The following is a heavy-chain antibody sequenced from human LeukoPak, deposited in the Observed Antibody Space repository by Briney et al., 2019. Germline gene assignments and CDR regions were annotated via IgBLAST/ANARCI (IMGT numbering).Heavy chain of an antibody. V-gene: IGHV3-23*01. CDR1: GFTFTKYA. Sequence: GGALRLSCGASGFTFTKYAMSWVRQGPGKGLEWVSAISSSGDKTHYVDSVKGRFTISRDNSRNTVYLQMDSLRVEDAALYYCAKGLELATDVKQTFDFWGQGALVTVSS. CDR3: AKGLELATDVKQTFDF. CDR2: ISSSGDKT. D-gene: IGHD1-26*01. J-gene: IGHJ4*02.